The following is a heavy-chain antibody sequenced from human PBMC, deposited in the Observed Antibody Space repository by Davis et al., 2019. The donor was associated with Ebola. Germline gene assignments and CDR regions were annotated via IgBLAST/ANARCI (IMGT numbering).Heavy chain of an antibody. CDR1: GFTFSSYS. CDR2: ISSSSSYI. Sequence: GESLKISCAASGFTFSSYSMNWVRQAPGKGLEWVSSISSSSSYIYYADSVKGRFTISRDNAKNSLYLQMNSLRAEDTAVYYCARAGGSGSLRDWFDPWGQGTLVTVSS. J-gene: IGHJ5*02. CDR3: ARAGGSGSLRDWFDP. D-gene: IGHD3-10*01. V-gene: IGHV3-21*01.